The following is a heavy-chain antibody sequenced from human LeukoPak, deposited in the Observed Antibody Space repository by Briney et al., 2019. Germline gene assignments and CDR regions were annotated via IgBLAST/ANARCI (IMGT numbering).Heavy chain of an antibody. CDR1: GGSISSYY. D-gene: IGHD3-16*01. J-gene: IGHJ6*03. V-gene: IGHV4-59*01. Sequence: SETLSLTCTVSGGSISSYYWSWIRQSPGKGLEWIGYIFYSGSTNYNPSLKSRVTISVNTSKNQFSLKLSSVTAADTAVYYCARETSQKGAHYMDVWGKGTTVTISS. CDR3: ARETSQKGAHYMDV. CDR2: IFYSGST.